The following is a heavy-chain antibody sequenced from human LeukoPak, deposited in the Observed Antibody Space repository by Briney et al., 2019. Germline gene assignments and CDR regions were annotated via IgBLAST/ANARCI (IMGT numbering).Heavy chain of an antibody. CDR3: AKEVRYCSSTSCYYFDY. V-gene: IGHV3-21*04. CDR1: GFTFSSYS. CDR2: ISSSSSYT. Sequence: GGSLRLSCAASGFTFSSYSMNWVRQAPGKGLEWVSSISSSSSYTYYADSVKGRFTISRDNSKNTLYLQMNSLRAEDTAVYYCAKEVRYCSSTSCYYFDYWGQGTLVTVSS. D-gene: IGHD2-2*01. J-gene: IGHJ4*02.